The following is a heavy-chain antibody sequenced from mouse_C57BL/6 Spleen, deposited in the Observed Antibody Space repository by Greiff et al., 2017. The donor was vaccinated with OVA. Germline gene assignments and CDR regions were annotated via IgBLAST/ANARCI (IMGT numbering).Heavy chain of an antibody. J-gene: IGHJ2*01. D-gene: IGHD1-1*01. CDR2: IDPETGGT. CDR3: TRGGSSYAGYYFDY. CDR1: GYTFTDYE. V-gene: IGHV1-15*01. Sequence: VQLQQSGAELVRPGASVTLSCKASGYTFTDYEMHWVKQTPVHGLEWIGAIDPETGGTAYNQKFKGKAILTTDKSSSTAYMELRSLTSEDSAGYYCTRGGSSYAGYYFDYWGQGTTLTVSS.